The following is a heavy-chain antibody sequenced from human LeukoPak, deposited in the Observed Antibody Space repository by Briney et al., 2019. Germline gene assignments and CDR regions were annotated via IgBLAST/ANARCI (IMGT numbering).Heavy chain of an antibody. J-gene: IGHJ6*03. V-gene: IGHV4-59*01. CDR2: IYYSGST. CDR1: GGSISSYY. D-gene: IGHD5-18*01. Sequence: SETLSLTCTVSGGSISSYYWSWIRQPPGKELEWIGYIYYSGSTNYNPSLKSRVTISVDTSKNQFSLKLSSVTAADTAVYYCARVSGYSYGLRGYYYYYMDVWGKGTTVTVSS. CDR3: ARVSGYSYGLRGYYYYYMDV.